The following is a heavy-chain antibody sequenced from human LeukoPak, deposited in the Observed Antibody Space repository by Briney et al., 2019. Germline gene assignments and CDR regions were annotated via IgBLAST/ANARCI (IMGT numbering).Heavy chain of an antibody. CDR2: IYYSGST. V-gene: IGHV4-61*01. CDR3: ARGSTIFGVVTL. D-gene: IGHD3-3*01. Sequence: SETLSLTCTVSGGSVSSGSYYWSWIRQPPGKGLEWIGYIYYSGSTDKNPSLKSRVTISVDTSKHQFSLKLSSVTAADTAVYYCARGSTIFGVVTLWGQGTLVTVSS. CDR1: GGSVSSGSYY. J-gene: IGHJ4*02.